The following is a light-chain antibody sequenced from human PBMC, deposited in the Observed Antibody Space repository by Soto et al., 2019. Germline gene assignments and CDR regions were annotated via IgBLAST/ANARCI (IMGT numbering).Light chain of an antibody. CDR2: GAS. J-gene: IGKJ1*01. V-gene: IGKV3-20*01. Sequence: EIVLTQSPGTLSLSPGERATLSCRASQSVSSSYLAWYQQKPGQAPRLLIYGASSRVTGIPDRFSGSGSGADFTLTISRLEPEDFAVVYCQQYETSPWTFGQGTKVEIK. CDR1: QSVSSSY. CDR3: QQYETSPWT.